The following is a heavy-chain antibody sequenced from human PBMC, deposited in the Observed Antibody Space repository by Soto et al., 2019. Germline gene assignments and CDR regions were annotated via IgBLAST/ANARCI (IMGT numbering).Heavy chain of an antibody. CDR2: ISANKGNT. Sequence: ASVKVSCEASGYTFTSYGISSVRQAPRQGLERMRWISANKGNTNYAQKRQGRDTMTTHTSTSTKYMELRSLGSYYTAGYYCARDHYGDYDYWGQGTLVTVSS. D-gene: IGHD4-17*01. CDR3: ARDHYGDYDY. CDR1: GYTFTSYG. V-gene: IGHV1-18*01. J-gene: IGHJ4*02.